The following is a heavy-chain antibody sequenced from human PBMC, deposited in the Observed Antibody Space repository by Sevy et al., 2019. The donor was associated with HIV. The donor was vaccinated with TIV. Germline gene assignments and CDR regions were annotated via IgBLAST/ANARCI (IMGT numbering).Heavy chain of an antibody. D-gene: IGHD6-25*01. CDR1: GYRFTDYW. V-gene: IGHV5-51*01. J-gene: IGHJ6*02. Sequence: GESLKISCKGSGYRFTDYWIAWVRQRPGKGLEWMGIIYPGDSDTIYSPSFRGQVTISVDKSITTAYVKWSTLKASDTGIYYCARGASGTLPSYYYYGWDIWGQGTTVTVSS. CDR3: ARGASGTLPSYYYYGWDI. CDR2: IYPGDSDT.